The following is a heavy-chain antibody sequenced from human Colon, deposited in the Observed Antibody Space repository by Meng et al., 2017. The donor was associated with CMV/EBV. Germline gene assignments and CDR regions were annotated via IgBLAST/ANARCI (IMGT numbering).Heavy chain of an antibody. V-gene: IGHV3-21*01. Sequence: GESLKISCATSGFTFTDYSLNWVRQAPGKGLEWVSSISSRSTYISYADSVKGRFTVSRDDAKNSLYLQMVSLRAEDTAVYYCARAPGNYLSPYYFDFWGQGTLVTVSS. D-gene: IGHD1-14*01. CDR2: ISSRSTYI. CDR1: GFTFTDYS. CDR3: ARAPGNYLSPYYFDF. J-gene: IGHJ4*02.